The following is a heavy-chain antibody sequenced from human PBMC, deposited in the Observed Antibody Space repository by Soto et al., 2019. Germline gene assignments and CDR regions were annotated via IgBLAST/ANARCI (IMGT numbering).Heavy chain of an antibody. J-gene: IGHJ6*02. CDR1: GFAFRDFV. CDR3: SRRPTERYSAFDFPMDV. V-gene: IGHV3-49*05. Sequence: EVQLVESGGGLVKPGWSLRLSCITSGFAFRDFVMTWYRQAPGKGLEWVGFITSKRYGATPQYAASVRGRFSISRDDSKGIAYLQMNNLRIDDTGAYYCSRRPTERYSAFDFPMDVWGQGTAVTVSS. CDR2: ITSKRYGATP. D-gene: IGHD5-12*01.